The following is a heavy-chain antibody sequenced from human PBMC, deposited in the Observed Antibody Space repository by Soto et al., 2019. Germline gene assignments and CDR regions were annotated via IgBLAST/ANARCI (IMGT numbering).Heavy chain of an antibody. J-gene: IGHJ6*02. CDR2: IKSKTDGGTT. Sequence: PGGSLRLSCAASGFTFSNAWMSWVRQAPGKGLEWVGRIKSKTDGGTTDYAAPVKGRFTISRDDSKNTLYLQMNSLKTEDTAMYYCTTHGHYSDSRGSYYVETDVWGQGTTVTVSS. V-gene: IGHV3-15*01. CDR3: TTHGHYSDSRGSYYVETDV. D-gene: IGHD3-22*01. CDR1: GFTFSNAW.